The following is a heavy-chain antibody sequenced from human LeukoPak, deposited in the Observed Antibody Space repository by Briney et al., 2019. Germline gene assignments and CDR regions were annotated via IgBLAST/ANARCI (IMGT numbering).Heavy chain of an antibody. D-gene: IGHD2-21*02. Sequence: ASVTVSCKASGYTFTSYGISWVRQAPGQGLEWMGWISAYNGNTNYAQKLQGRVTMTTDTSTSTAYMELRSLRSDNTAVYYCARDQGYCGGDCRDAFDIWGQGTMVTVSS. J-gene: IGHJ3*02. CDR1: GYTFTSYG. V-gene: IGHV1-18*01. CDR2: ISAYNGNT. CDR3: ARDQGYCGGDCRDAFDI.